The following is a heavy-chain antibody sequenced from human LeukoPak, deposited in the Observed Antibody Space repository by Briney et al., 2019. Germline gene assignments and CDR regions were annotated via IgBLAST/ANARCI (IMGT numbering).Heavy chain of an antibody. D-gene: IGHD2-15*01. Sequence: ASVKVSCKASGGTFSSYAISWVRQAPGQGLEWMGRIIPILGMANYAQKFQGRVTITADKSTSTAYMELSSLRSEDTAVYYCARNRQVGYCSGGSCAAYYYWGQGTLVTVSS. V-gene: IGHV1-69*04. CDR2: IIPILGMA. J-gene: IGHJ4*02. CDR1: GGTFSSYA. CDR3: ARNRQVGYCSGGSCAAYYY.